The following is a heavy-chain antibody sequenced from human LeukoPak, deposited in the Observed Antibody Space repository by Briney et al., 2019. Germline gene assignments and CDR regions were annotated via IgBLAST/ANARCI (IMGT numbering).Heavy chain of an antibody. Sequence: GGSLRLSCAASGFTFSSYAMSWVRQAPGKGLEWVGRIKSKTDGGTTDYAAPVKGRFIISRDDSKNMLYQQMNSLKTEDTAVYYCTRSGYPFDDWGQGTLVTVSS. J-gene: IGHJ4*02. CDR3: TRSGYPFDD. V-gene: IGHV3-15*01. CDR1: GFTFSSYA. CDR2: IKSKTDGGTT. D-gene: IGHD5-12*01.